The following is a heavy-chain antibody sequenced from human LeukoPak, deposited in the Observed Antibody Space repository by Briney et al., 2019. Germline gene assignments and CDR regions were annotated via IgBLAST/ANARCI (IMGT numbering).Heavy chain of an antibody. CDR1: GYTFSSYG. CDR3: TRLVIYPAYYYYMDV. CDR2: ISGYNGNT. Sequence: ASVKVSCKASGYTFSSYGISWVRQAPGQGLEWMGWISGYNGNTNYAQKFQGRVSMTTDTSTSTAYMELTSPTSDDTAMYYCTRLVIYPAYYYYMDVWGEGTTLTVYS. V-gene: IGHV1-18*01. D-gene: IGHD4-23*01. J-gene: IGHJ6*03.